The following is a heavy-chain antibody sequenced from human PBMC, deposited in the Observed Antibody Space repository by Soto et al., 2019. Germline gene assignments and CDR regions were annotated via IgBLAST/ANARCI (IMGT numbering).Heavy chain of an antibody. CDR3: AKDLVEAVAGIGDSYYYYGMDV. Sequence: HPGGSLRLSCEASGFTFSSYPMSWVRRAPGKGLGWVSAISGSGGSTYYADSVKGRFTISRDNSKNTLYLQMNSLRAEDTAVYYCAKDLVEAVAGIGDSYYYYGMDVWGQGTTVTVSS. CDR2: ISGSGGST. CDR1: GFTFSSYP. D-gene: IGHD6-19*01. V-gene: IGHV3-23*01. J-gene: IGHJ6*02.